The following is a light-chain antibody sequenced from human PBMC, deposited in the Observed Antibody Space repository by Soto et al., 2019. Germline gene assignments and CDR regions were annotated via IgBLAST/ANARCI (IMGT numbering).Light chain of an antibody. V-gene: IGKV1D-16*01. CDR3: QQLNSYPIT. J-gene: IGKJ5*01. CDR1: QSISSW. Sequence: DIQMTQSPSSLSASVGDRVSITGRSSQSISSWLAWYQQKPGKAPKLLIYAASTLQSGVPSRFSGSGSGTDFTLTISSLQPEDFATYYCQQLNSYPITFGQGTRLEIK. CDR2: AAS.